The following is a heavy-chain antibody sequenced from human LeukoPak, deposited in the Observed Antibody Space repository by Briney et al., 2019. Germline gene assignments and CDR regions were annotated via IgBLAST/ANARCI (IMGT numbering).Heavy chain of an antibody. D-gene: IGHD3-10*01. J-gene: IGHJ5*02. CDR2: INPNSGGT. V-gene: IGHV1-2*02. Sequence: ASVKVSCKASGYTFTGYYMHWVRQAPGQGLEWMGWINPNSGGTNYAKKFQDRVTMTRDTSISTAYMELSSLRYDDTAVYYCATNILVRDIINWFDPWGQGTLVTVSS. CDR3: ATNILVRDIINWFDP. CDR1: GYTFTGYY.